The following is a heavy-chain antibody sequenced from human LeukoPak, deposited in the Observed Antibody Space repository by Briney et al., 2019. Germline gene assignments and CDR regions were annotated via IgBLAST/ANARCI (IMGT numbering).Heavy chain of an antibody. CDR2: IYYSGTT. V-gene: IGHV4-31*03. Sequence: SETLSLTCTVSGGSISSDGYYWSWIRQHTGRDLEWIGYIYYSGTTYYNPSLKSRVTISVDTSKNQFSLKLSSVTAAATAVYYCARSRGTAAEFDYWGQGTLVTVSS. CDR1: GGSISSDGYY. D-gene: IGHD6-13*01. J-gene: IGHJ4*02. CDR3: ARSRGTAAEFDY.